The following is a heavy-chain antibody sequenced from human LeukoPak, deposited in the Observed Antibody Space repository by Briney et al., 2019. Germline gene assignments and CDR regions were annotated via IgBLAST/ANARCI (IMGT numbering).Heavy chain of an antibody. CDR3: AREDSSSSGDY. CDR2: ISSSSSYR. V-gene: IGHV3-21*01. J-gene: IGHJ4*02. CDR1: GFTFSSYI. D-gene: IGHD6-6*01. Sequence: GGSLRLSCAASGFTFSSYIMNWVRQAPGKGLEWVSSISSSSSYRYYADSVKGRFTISRDNAKNSLYLQMNSLRAEDTAVYYCAREDSSSSGDYWGQGTLVTVSS.